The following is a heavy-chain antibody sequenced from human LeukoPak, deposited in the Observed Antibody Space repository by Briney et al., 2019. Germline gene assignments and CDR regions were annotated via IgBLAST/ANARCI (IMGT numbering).Heavy chain of an antibody. J-gene: IGHJ4*02. D-gene: IGHD1-26*01. Sequence: AGPLRLFCLAAGCTFSSYAMHWGRQAPGKGLEYVSAISSNGGSTYYADSVKGRFTISRDNSKNTLYLQMSSLRAKDTAVYYCVKLSSDFDYWGQGTLVTVSS. CDR1: GCTFSSYA. V-gene: IGHV3-64D*06. CDR2: ISSNGGST. CDR3: VKLSSDFDY.